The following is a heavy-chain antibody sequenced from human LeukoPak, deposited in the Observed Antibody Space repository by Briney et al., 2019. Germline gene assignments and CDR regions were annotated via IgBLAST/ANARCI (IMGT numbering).Heavy chain of an antibody. J-gene: IGHJ5*02. CDR2: IIPILGIA. D-gene: IGHD6-13*01. CDR1: GGTFSSYA. CDR3: ARSLSGIAENWFDP. V-gene: IGHV1-69*04. Sequence: SVKVSCKASGGTFSSYAISWVRQAPGQGLEWMGRIIPILGIANYAQKFQGRVTITADKSTSTAYMELSSLRSEDTAVYYCARSLSGIAENWFDPWGQGTLVTVSS.